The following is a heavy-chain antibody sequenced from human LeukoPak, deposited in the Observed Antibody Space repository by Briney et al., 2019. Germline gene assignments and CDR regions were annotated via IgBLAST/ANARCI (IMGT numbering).Heavy chain of an antibody. D-gene: IGHD1-14*01. CDR2: ISSSSSYI. CDR3: AAGIGGNAFDI. V-gene: IGHV3-21*01. Sequence: GGSLRLSCAASGFTFSSYSMNWVRQAPGKGLEWVSSISSSSSYIYYADSVKGRFTISRDNAKNSLYLQMNSLRADDTAVYYCAAGIGGNAFDIWGQGTMVTVSS. J-gene: IGHJ3*02. CDR1: GFTFSSYS.